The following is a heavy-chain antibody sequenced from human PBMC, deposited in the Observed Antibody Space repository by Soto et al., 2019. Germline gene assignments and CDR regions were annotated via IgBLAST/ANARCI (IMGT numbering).Heavy chain of an antibody. CDR1: GGSISSGGYY. Sequence: TLSLTCTVSGGSISSGGYYWIWIRQHPGKGLEWIGYIYYSGSTYYNPSLKSRVTISVDTSKNQFSLKLSSVTAADTAVYYCALIAAPSYYFDYWGQGTLVTVSS. J-gene: IGHJ4*02. CDR3: ALIAAPSYYFDY. D-gene: IGHD6-6*01. CDR2: IYYSGST. V-gene: IGHV4-31*03.